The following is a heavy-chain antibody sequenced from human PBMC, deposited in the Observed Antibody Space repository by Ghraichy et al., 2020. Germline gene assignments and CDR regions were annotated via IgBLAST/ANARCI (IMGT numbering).Heavy chain of an antibody. D-gene: IGHD2-2*01. Sequence: SQTLSLTCTVSGGSISSGGYYWSWIRQHPGKGLERIGYIYYSGSTYYNPSLKSRVTISVDTSKNQFSLKLSSVTAADTAVYYCARDPWGVVVPAAPGALYYYGMDVWGQGTTVTVSS. CDR3: ARDPWGVVVPAAPGALYYYGMDV. CDR1: GGSISSGGYY. CDR2: IYYSGST. V-gene: IGHV4-31*03. J-gene: IGHJ6*02.